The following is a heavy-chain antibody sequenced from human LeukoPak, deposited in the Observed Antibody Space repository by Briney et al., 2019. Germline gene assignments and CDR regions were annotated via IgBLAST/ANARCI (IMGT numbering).Heavy chain of an antibody. CDR1: GYSFTSYW. J-gene: IGHJ4*02. D-gene: IGHD3-16*02. CDR2: IYPGDSDT. V-gene: IGHV5-51*01. Sequence: GESLKISCKGSGYSFTSYWIGWVRQMPGKGLEWMGIIYPGDSDTRYSPSFQGRVTISADKSISTAYLQWSSLKASDTAMYYCARYYDYVWGSYRYYFDYWGQGTLVTVSS. CDR3: ARYYDYVWGSYRYYFDY.